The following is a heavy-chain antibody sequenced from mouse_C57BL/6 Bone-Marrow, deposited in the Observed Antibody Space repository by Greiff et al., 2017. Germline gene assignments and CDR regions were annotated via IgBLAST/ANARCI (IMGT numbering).Heavy chain of an antibody. Sequence: QVQLKQPGAELVMPGASVKLSCKASGYTFTSYWMHWVTQRPGQGLEWIGEIDPSDSYTNYNQKFKGKSTLTVDKSSSTAYMQLSSLTSEDSAVYYCARSWFAYWGQGTLVTVSA. J-gene: IGHJ3*01. CDR1: GYTFTSYW. CDR3: ARSWFAY. V-gene: IGHV1-69*01. CDR2: IDPSDSYT.